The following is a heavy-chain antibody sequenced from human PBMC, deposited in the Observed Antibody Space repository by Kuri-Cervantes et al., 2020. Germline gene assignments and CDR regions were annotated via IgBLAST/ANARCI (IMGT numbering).Heavy chain of an antibody. CDR1: GFTFSSYS. J-gene: IGHJ6*02. CDR3: ARGGLWFGELFLYYYYGMDV. Sequence: GESLKISCEASGFTFSSYSMNWVRQAPGKGLEWVSYISSSSSTIYYADSVKVRFTISRDNSKNTLYLQMNSLRAEDTAVYYCARGGLWFGELFLYYYYGMDVWGQGTTVTVSS. D-gene: IGHD3-10*01. CDR2: ISSSSSTI. V-gene: IGHV3-48*01.